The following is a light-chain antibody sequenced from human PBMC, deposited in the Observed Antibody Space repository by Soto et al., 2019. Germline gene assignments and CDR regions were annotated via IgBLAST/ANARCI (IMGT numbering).Light chain of an antibody. V-gene: IGKV3-15*01. J-gene: IGKJ5*01. CDR3: QQYNYWPPIT. CDR1: QGVGTN. Sequence: EIVMTQSPGTLSLSPGETATLSCRASQGVGTNLAWYQQKPGQSPTLLIYGIYIRATGVPVRFTGSGSGTEFTLTITSLQSEDFATYYCQQYNYWPPITFGQGTRLEI. CDR2: GIY.